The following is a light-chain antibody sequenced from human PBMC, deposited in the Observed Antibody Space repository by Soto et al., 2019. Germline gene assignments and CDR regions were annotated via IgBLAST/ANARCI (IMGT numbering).Light chain of an antibody. J-gene: IGKJ1*01. V-gene: IGKV1-27*01. CDR1: QGISEY. CDR2: AAS. CDR3: QSYNSALTWT. Sequence: DIQMTQSPSSLSASVGDRVTITCRASQGISEYLAWYQQRPGKGPNLLIFAASTLQSGVPSRFSGSGSGTDFTLTISSLQHEDVATYYCQSYNSALTWTFGQGTKVEVK.